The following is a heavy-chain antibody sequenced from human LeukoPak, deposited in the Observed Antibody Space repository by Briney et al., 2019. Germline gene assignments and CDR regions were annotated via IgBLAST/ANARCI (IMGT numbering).Heavy chain of an antibody. CDR2: VNHSGST. Sequence: SETLSLTCAAYGGSFSGYYWSWIRQPPGKGLEWIGEVNHSGSTNYNPSLKSRVTISVDTSKNQFSLKLSSVTAAGTAVYYCARVTMIVVVNWFDPWGQGTLVTVSS. CDR1: GGSFSGYY. V-gene: IGHV4-34*01. D-gene: IGHD3-22*01. J-gene: IGHJ5*02. CDR3: ARVTMIVVVNWFDP.